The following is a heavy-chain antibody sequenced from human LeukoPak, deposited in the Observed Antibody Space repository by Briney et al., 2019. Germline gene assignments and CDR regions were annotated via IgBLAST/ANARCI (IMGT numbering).Heavy chain of an antibody. Sequence: ASVKVSCKASGYTFTSYYMHWVRQAPGQGLEWMGWINPSTGGTNYAQKFQGRVTMTRDTSISTVYMELSRLRSDDTAVFSCARGGRMNNYDPTDAFDIWGQGTMVTVSS. J-gene: IGHJ3*02. V-gene: IGHV1-2*02. CDR3: ARGGRMNNYDPTDAFDI. CDR1: GYTFTSYY. D-gene: IGHD3-22*01. CDR2: INPSTGGT.